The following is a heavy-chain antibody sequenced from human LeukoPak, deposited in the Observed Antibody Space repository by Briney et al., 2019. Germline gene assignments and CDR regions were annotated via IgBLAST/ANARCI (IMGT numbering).Heavy chain of an antibody. CDR3: TVGRGGGDYGGVVDY. CDR1: GFTFSGSA. Sequence: GGSLRLSCAASGFTFSGSAMHWVRQASGKGLEWVGHIRSKRNNYATAYAASVKGRFTISRDDSRNTAYLHMNSLKIEDTAVYYGTVGRGGGDYGGVVDYWGQGTLVTVSS. D-gene: IGHD4-23*01. V-gene: IGHV3-73*01. J-gene: IGHJ4*02. CDR2: IRSKRNNYAT.